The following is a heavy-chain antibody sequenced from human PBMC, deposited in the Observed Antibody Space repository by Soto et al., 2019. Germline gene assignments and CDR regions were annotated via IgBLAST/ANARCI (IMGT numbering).Heavy chain of an antibody. V-gene: IGHV5-10-1*01. CDR1: EYSFRIYW. D-gene: IGHD3-10*01. Sequence: PGESLKISCQAFEYSFRIYWISWVRQKPGGGLEWMGRVDPNDSFATYSPSFEGHVSISVDKSTNIVYLQWRSLRPSDTATYYCARHQSGSGNSNFDFWGQGTPVTVSS. CDR2: VDPNDSFA. CDR3: ARHQSGSGNSNFDF. J-gene: IGHJ4*02.